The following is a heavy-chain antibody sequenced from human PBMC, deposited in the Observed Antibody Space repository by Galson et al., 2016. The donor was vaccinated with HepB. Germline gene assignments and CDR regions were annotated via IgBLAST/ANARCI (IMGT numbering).Heavy chain of an antibody. CDR1: GFIFSTYG. CDR3: ARGLRWYWYLDL. Sequence: SLRLSCAASGFIFSTYGMHWVRQAPGKGLEWVALISTDESNKYYGDSVRGRFTISRDNSKNTLYLQMNSLRADDTAVYYCARGLRWYWYLDLWGRGTLVTVSS. CDR2: ISTDESNK. V-gene: IGHV3-30*03. J-gene: IGHJ2*01. D-gene: IGHD4-23*01.